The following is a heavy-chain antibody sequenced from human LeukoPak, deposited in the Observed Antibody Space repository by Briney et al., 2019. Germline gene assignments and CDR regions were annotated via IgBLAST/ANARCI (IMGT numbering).Heavy chain of an antibody. CDR1: SGSICVYY. J-gene: IGHJ4*02. CDR2: IQYSGTT. V-gene: IGHV4-59*01. D-gene: IGHD6-13*01. CDR3: ARDRAAGTLDF. Sequence: SETLSLTCTVSSGSICVYYWAWIRQPPGKGLEWIRYIQYSGTTEDDPSIASRATISVDTAKDQFSLNLRSVTAADTAVYYCARDRAAGTLDFWGQGTLVTVSS.